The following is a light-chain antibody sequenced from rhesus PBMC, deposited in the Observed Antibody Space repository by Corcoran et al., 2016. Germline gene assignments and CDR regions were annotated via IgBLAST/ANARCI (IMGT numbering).Light chain of an antibody. CDR1: TGAVTRDNF. V-gene: IGLV7-76*01. Sequence: QAVVTQAPSMTVSPGGTLTLTCGSSTGAVTRDNFPTWFQQKPGQVPRELIYHTNSRQSWTPARFSGSLAGGNAALTLSGAQSEDEADYYCLVYYTGDRYVFGGGTRLTVL. CDR3: LVYYTGDRYV. CDR2: HTN. J-gene: IGLJ6*01.